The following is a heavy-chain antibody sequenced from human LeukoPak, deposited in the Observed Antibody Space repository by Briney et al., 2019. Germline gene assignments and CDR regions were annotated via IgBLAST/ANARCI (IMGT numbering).Heavy chain of an antibody. Sequence: GGSLRLSCAASGFTFSDYYMSWIRQAPGKGLEWVSYISRSGSTIFYADSVKGRFTISRDNAKNSLYLQMNSLRAEDTAVYYCARDPKVNYYYYYMDVWGKGTTVTVSS. V-gene: IGHV3-11*04. CDR1: GFTFSDYY. CDR3: ARDPKVNYYYYYMDV. CDR2: ISRSGSTI. D-gene: IGHD2-21*01. J-gene: IGHJ6*03.